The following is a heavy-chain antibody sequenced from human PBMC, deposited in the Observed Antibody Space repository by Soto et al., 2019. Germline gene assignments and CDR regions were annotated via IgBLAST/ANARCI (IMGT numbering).Heavy chain of an antibody. CDR3: GKDYDSSGPYAFDI. CDR1: GFTFSSYA. J-gene: IGHJ3*02. V-gene: IGHV3-23*01. D-gene: IGHD3-22*01. Sequence: EVQLLESGGGLVQPGGSLRLSCAASGFTFSSYAMSWVRQAPGKGLEWVSAISGSGGSTYYADSVKGRFTISRDNSKNTPDLEMNSLRAEDTGVYYGGKDYDSSGPYAFDIWGQGTMVTVSS. CDR2: ISGSGGST.